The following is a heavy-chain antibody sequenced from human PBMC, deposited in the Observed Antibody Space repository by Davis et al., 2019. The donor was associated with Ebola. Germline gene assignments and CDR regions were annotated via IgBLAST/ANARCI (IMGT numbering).Heavy chain of an antibody. CDR1: GGTFSSYA. D-gene: IGHD6-19*01. Sequence: AASVKVSCKASGGTFSSYAISWVRQAPGQGLEWMGGIIPIFGTANYAQKFQGRVTITADKSTSTAYMELSRLRSGDTAVYYCARDRSSGWGSWFDPWGQGTLVTVSS. J-gene: IGHJ5*02. V-gene: IGHV1-69*06. CDR3: ARDRSSGWGSWFDP. CDR2: IIPIFGTA.